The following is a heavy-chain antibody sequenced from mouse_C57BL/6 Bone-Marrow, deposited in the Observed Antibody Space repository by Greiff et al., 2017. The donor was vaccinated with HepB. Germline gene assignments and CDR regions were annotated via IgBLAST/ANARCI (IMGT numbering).Heavy chain of an antibody. CDR2: ISYSGST. CDR3: ARRGGYDYAYWYFDV. V-gene: IGHV3-1*01. J-gene: IGHJ1*03. D-gene: IGHD2-4*01. CDR1: GYSITSGYD. Sequence: EVKLMESGPGMVKPSQSLSLTCTVTGYSITSGYDWHWIRHFPGNKLEWMGYISYSGSTNYNPSLKSRISITHDTSKNHFFLKLNSVTTEDTATYYCARRGGYDYAYWYFDVWGTGTTVTVSS.